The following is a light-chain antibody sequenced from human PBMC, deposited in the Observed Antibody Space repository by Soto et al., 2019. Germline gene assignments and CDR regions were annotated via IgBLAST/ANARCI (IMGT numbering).Light chain of an antibody. J-gene: IGKJ1*01. V-gene: IGKV3-15*01. Sequence: ILMTQSPATLSVSPGERATLSCRASQSVSNNLAWYQQKPGQAPRLLIYDASTRATGIPARFSGSGSGTEFTLTISGPQSEDFAVYYCQRYNNWPPWTFGQGTKVEIK. CDR2: DAS. CDR1: QSVSNN. CDR3: QRYNNWPPWT.